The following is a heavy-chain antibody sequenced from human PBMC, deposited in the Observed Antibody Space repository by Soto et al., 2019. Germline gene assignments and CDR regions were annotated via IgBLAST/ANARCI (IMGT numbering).Heavy chain of an antibody. Sequence: ASVKVSCKASGYTFTSYGSSWVRQAPGQGLEWMGWISAYNGNTNYAQKLQGRVTMTTDTSTSTAYMELRSLRSDDTAVYYCARDLMPYYYDSSGYVGIDYWGQGTLVTVSS. D-gene: IGHD3-22*01. CDR2: ISAYNGNT. V-gene: IGHV1-18*01. CDR1: GYTFTSYG. CDR3: ARDLMPYYYDSSGYVGIDY. J-gene: IGHJ4*02.